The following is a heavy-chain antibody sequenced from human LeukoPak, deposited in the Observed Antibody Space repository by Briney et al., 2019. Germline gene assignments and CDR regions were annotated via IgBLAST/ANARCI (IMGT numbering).Heavy chain of an antibody. J-gene: IGHJ6*03. D-gene: IGHD3-22*01. CDR1: GYTFTSYG. CDR2: IIPIFGTA. Sequence: ASVKVSCKASGYTFTSYGISWVRQAPGQGLEWMGGIIPIFGTANYAQKFQGRVTITADESTSTAYMELSSLRSEDTAVYYCARGPTDVVIYHDMGGNYYYYYMDVWGKGTTVTVSS. CDR3: ARGPTDVVIYHDMGGNYYYYYMDV. V-gene: IGHV1-69*13.